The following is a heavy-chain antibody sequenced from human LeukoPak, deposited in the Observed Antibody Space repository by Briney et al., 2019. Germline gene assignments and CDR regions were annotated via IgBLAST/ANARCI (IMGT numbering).Heavy chain of an antibody. CDR1: GGSISSGSYY. J-gene: IGHJ4*02. V-gene: IGHV4-61*02. CDR2: IYTSGST. Sequence: PSQTLSLTCIVSGGSISSGSYYWSWIRQPAGKGLEWIGRIYTSGSTNYNPPLKSRVTISVDTSKNQFSLKLSSVTAADTAVYYCARVQWGMIVNWGQGTLVTVSS. CDR3: ARVQWGMIVN. D-gene: IGHD3-22*01.